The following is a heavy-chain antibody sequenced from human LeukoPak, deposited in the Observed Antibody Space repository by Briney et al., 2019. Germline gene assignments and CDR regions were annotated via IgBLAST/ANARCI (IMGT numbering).Heavy chain of an antibody. CDR2: ISYDGSNK. CDR1: GFTFSSYA. J-gene: IGHJ3*02. CDR3: ALNGREVPSGAFDI. D-gene: IGHD3-16*02. Sequence: GGSLRLSCAASGFTFSSYAMSWVRQAPGKGLEWVAVISYDGSNKYYADSVKGRFTISRDNSKNTLYLQMNSLRAEDTAVYYCALNGREVPSGAFDIWGQGTMVTVSS. V-gene: IGHV3-30-3*01.